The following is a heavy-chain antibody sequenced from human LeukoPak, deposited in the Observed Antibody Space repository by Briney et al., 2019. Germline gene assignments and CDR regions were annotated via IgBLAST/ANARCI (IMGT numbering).Heavy chain of an antibody. V-gene: IGHV3-53*01. Sequence: GGSLRLSCAASGFTVSSNYMSWVRQAPGKGLEWVSVIYSGGSTYYADSVKGRFTISRDNSKNTLYLQMNSLRAEDTAVYYCARARPGSYSSGYYPFDYWGQGTLVTVSS. CDR2: IYSGGST. CDR3: ARARPGSYSSGYYPFDY. D-gene: IGHD3-22*01. J-gene: IGHJ4*02. CDR1: GFTVSSNY.